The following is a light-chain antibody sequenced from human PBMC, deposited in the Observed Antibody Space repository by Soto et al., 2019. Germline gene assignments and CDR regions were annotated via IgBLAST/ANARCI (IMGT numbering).Light chain of an antibody. J-gene: IGKJ1*01. CDR1: ERISDY. CDR3: QQTNTATWT. Sequence: DIQMTQSPSSLSASVGDRVTISCRASERISDYLAWYQQKPGKAPKLLINTASSLRSGVPSRFSGSGSGTDFTLTIDSLQPEDFATYFCQQTNTATWTFGQGTKVDIK. V-gene: IGKV1-39*01. CDR2: TAS.